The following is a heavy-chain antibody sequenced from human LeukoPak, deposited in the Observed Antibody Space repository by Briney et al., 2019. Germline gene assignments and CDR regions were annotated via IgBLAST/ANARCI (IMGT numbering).Heavy chain of an antibody. CDR1: GFTFSSYA. Sequence: GGSLRLSCAASGFTFSSYAMSWVRQAPGKGLEWVSTISGSGGNTYYGDSVKGRFTISRDNSNNTLYLQMNSLRAEDTAVYYCARPLGDYGEYTDAFDIWGQGTMVTVSS. CDR2: ISGSGGNT. J-gene: IGHJ3*02. D-gene: IGHD4-17*01. CDR3: ARPLGDYGEYTDAFDI. V-gene: IGHV3-23*01.